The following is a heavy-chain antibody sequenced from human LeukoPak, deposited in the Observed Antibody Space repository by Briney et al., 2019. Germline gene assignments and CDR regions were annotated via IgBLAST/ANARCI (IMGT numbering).Heavy chain of an antibody. CDR2: ISSSSSTI. Sequence: GGSLRLSCAASGFTFSSYSMNWVRQAPGKGLEWVSYISSSSSTIYYADSVKGRFTISRDNAKNSLYLQMNSLRAEDTAVYYRARDAQLEPRRKSRVYYYYYMDVWGKGTTVTVSS. CDR3: ARDAQLEPRRKSRVYYYYYMDV. V-gene: IGHV3-48*01. D-gene: IGHD1-1*01. CDR1: GFTFSSYS. J-gene: IGHJ6*03.